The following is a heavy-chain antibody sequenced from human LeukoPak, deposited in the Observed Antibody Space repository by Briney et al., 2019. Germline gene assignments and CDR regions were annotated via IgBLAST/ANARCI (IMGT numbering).Heavy chain of an antibody. D-gene: IGHD3-3*01. V-gene: IGHV4-39*07. Sequence: SETLSLTCTVSGGSISSSSYYWGWIRQPPGKGLEWIGSIYYSGSTNYNPSLKSRVTISVDTSKNQFSLKLSSVTAADTAVYYCARGQRFFGVVGDYWGQGTLVTVSS. CDR3: ARGQRFFGVVGDY. CDR1: GGSISSSSYY. CDR2: IYYSGST. J-gene: IGHJ4*02.